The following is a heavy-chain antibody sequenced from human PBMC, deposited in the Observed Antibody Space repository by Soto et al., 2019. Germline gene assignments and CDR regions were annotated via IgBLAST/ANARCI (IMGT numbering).Heavy chain of an antibody. Sequence: GASVKVSCKASRGTFRSYAISWVRQAPGQGLEWMGGIIPIFGTANYAQKFQGRVTITADKSTSTAYMELSSLRSEDTAVYYCARDVYDYVWGSYRCAFDIWGQGTMVTVSS. CDR1: RGTFRSYA. J-gene: IGHJ3*02. CDR3: ARDVYDYVWGSYRCAFDI. V-gene: IGHV1-69*06. D-gene: IGHD3-16*02. CDR2: IIPIFGTA.